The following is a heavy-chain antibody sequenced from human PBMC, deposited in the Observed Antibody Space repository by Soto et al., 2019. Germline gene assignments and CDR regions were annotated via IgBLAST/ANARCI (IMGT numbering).Heavy chain of an antibody. CDR2: IWHDGNNK. CDR3: ASDTWND. J-gene: IGHJ4*01. Sequence: QVQLVESGGGVVQPGRSLRLSCAASGFTFSSYGMHWVRQAPGKGLEWVAVIWHDGNNKYYADSVKGRFTISRDNSKNTLYLQMNSLKAEATAVYYCASDTWNDWGQGTLVIVSS. D-gene: IGHD1-1*01. V-gene: IGHV3-33*01. CDR1: GFTFSSYG.